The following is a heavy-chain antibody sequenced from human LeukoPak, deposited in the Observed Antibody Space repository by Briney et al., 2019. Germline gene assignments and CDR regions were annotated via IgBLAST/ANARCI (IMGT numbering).Heavy chain of an antibody. Sequence: ASVKVSCKASGGTFSSYAISWVRQAPGQGLEWMGGIFPIFGTANYAQKFQGRVTITADESTSTAYMELSSLRSEDTAVYYCARTDSGSYYGPLKYWGQGTLVTVSS. CDR3: ARTDSGSYYGPLKY. CDR2: IFPIFGTA. D-gene: IGHD1-26*01. V-gene: IGHV1-69*01. J-gene: IGHJ4*02. CDR1: GGTFSSYA.